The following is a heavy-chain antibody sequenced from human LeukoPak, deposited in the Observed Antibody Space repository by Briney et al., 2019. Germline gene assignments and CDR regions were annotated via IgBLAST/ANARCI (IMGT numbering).Heavy chain of an antibody. J-gene: IGHJ5*02. V-gene: IGHV1-2*02. CDR2: INPNSGGT. Sequence: ASVKVSCKASGYTFTHYYIYWVRQAPGQGLEWMGWINPNSGGTNYAQKFLGRVTMTRDTSISTAYMELSSPRPDDTAVYYCARDTSGGPYNYFDPWGQGTLVTVSS. CDR3: ARDTSGGPYNYFDP. D-gene: IGHD6-25*01. CDR1: GYTFTHYY.